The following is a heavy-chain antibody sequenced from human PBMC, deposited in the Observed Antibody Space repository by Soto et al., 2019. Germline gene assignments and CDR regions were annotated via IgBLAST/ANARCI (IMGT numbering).Heavy chain of an antibody. CDR1: GFTFSSYG. CDR3: ARAIEHLRFLPYYYYGMDV. J-gene: IGHJ6*02. CDR2: IWYDGSNK. V-gene: IGHV3-33*01. Sequence: GGSLRLSCAASGFTFSSYGMHWVRQAPGKGLEWVAVIWYDGSNKYYADSVKGRFTISRDNSKNTLYLQMNSLRAEDTAVYYCARAIEHLRFLPYYYYGMDVWGQGTTVTVSS. D-gene: IGHD3-3*01.